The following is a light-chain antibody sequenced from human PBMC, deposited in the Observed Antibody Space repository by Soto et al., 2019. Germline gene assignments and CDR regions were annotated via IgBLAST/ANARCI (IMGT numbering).Light chain of an antibody. J-gene: IGKJ4*01. CDR3: QQRSNWPLT. Sequence: ETVLTQYPATLSLSPGERATLSCRASQSVSIYLAWYQQKPGQAPRLLIYDASNRATGIPARFSGSGSGTDFTLTISSLEPEDFAVYYCQQRSNWPLTFGGGTKVDIK. V-gene: IGKV3-11*01. CDR2: DAS. CDR1: QSVSIY.